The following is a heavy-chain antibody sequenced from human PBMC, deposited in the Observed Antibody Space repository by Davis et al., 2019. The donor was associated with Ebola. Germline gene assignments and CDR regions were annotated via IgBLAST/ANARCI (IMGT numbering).Heavy chain of an antibody. CDR2: IYYSGST. V-gene: IGHV4-39*07. CDR3: ARTVWFGDVV. D-gene: IGHD3-10*01. J-gene: IGHJ4*02. CDR1: GGSISSSSYY. Sequence: MPSETLSLTCTVSGGSISSSSYYWGWIRQPPGKGLEWIGRIYYSGSTYYNPSLKSRVTISVDTSKNQFSLKLSSVTAADTAVYYCARTVWFGDVVWGQGTLVTVSS.